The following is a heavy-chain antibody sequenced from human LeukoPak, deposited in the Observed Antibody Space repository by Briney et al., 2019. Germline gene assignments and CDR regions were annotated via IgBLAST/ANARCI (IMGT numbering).Heavy chain of an antibody. CDR3: ARWRLIDAFDI. V-gene: IGHV3-53*04. J-gene: IGHJ3*02. CDR1: GFTVSINY. Sequence: GGSLGRSCAATGFTVSINYMNWVRQAPVKGLEWVSLLYSTGNTSYADSVKGRFTISRHNSKNTLYIQVNSLRPEDTAMYYCARWRLIDAFDIWGQGTMVIVSS. CDR2: LYSTGNT. D-gene: IGHD3-3*01.